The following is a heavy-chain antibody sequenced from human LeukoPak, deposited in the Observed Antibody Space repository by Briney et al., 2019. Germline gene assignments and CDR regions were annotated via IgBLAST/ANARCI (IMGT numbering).Heavy chain of an antibody. J-gene: IGHJ4*02. D-gene: IGHD6-19*01. CDR1: GYTFTGYY. V-gene: IGHV1-2*02. Sequence: ASVKVSCKASGYTFTGYYMQWVRQAPGQGLEWVGWINPNSGGTNYAQKFQGRGTMTRDTSISTAYMELSRLRSDDTAVYYCARQSSGWYGGAFDYWGQGTLVTVSS. CDR2: INPNSGGT. CDR3: ARQSSGWYGGAFDY.